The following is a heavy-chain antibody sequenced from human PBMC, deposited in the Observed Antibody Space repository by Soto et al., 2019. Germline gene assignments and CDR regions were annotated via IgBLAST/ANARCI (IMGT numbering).Heavy chain of an antibody. CDR1: GGSFSGYY. D-gene: IGHD3-10*01. V-gene: IGHV4-34*01. Sequence: SETLSLTCAVYGGSFSGYYWSWIRQPPGKGLEWIGEINHSGSTNYNPSLKSRVTISVDTSKNQFSLKLSSVTAADTAVYYCARQNYYGSGSYIYGMDVWGKGTTVTVSS. J-gene: IGHJ6*04. CDR2: INHSGST. CDR3: ARQNYYGSGSYIYGMDV.